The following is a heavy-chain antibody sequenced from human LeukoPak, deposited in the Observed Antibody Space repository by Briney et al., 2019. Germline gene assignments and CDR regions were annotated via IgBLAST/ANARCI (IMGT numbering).Heavy chain of an antibody. CDR2: ISGSGGST. D-gene: IGHD6-19*01. CDR1: GFTFSSYA. J-gene: IGHJ5*02. V-gene: IGHV3-23*01. Sequence: GGSLRLSCAASGFTFSSYAMSWVRQAPGKGLEWVSAISGSGGSTYYADSVKGRFTISRDNSKNTLYLQMNSLRAEDTAVYYCAKDYSSGWYCRGPSINWFDHWGQGTLVTVSS. CDR3: AKDYSSGWYCRGPSINWFDH.